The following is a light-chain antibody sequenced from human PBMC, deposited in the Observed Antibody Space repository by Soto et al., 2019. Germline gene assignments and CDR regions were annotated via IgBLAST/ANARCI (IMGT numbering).Light chain of an antibody. CDR3: SSYAGGFVV. CDR2: NVS. CDR1: SSDIGSHTY. Sequence: QSALTQPASVSGSPGQSITISCTGTSSDIGSHTYVSWFQQHPGNVPKVIISNVSTRPSRISDRFSGSESGNTASLTISGRQSEDESDYYCSSYAGGFVVFGGGTKLTV. J-gene: IGLJ2*01. V-gene: IGLV2-14*01.